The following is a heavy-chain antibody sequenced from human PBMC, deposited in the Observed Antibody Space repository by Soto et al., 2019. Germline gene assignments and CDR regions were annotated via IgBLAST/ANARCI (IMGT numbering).Heavy chain of an antibody. J-gene: IGHJ4*02. CDR3: AKDEAYYFDH. CDR2: ISYDGDET. CDR1: GFDFEYYT. Sequence: PGGSLRLSCVASGFDFEYYTMHWVRQVPGKGLECVSRISYDGDETYYADSVRGRFTMSRDNSKNSLFLLMNNLTPEDTAVYYCAKDEAYYFDHWGQGTLVTVSS. V-gene: IGHV3-43*01.